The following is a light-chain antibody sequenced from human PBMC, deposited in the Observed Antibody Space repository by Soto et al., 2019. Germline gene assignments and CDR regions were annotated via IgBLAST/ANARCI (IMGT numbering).Light chain of an antibody. CDR1: QNIKKF. V-gene: IGKV1-39*01. CDR3: QQSYSAPRT. CDR2: ATS. J-gene: IGKJ4*01. Sequence: DIHMTQSPSSLSASVGDRVTITCRASQNIKKFLNWYQQIPGKAPSALIHATSTLQNGVSSRFSGSGADTDFTLTITRLRPEDFATYFCQQSYSAPRTFGGGTKVEL.